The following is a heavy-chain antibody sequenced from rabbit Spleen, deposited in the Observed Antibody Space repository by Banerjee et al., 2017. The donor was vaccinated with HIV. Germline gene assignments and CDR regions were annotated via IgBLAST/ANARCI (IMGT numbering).Heavy chain of an antibody. D-gene: IGHD4-2*01. CDR1: GLDFSSFYW. CDR3: ARDAAGREDFNL. V-gene: IGHV1S45*01. CDR2: IDVTKYGTT. J-gene: IGHJ4*01. Sequence: QEQLEESGGDLVKPGASLTLTCEASGLDFSSFYWICWVRQAPGKGLEWIACIDVTKYGTTYYASWAKGRFTISKTSSTTVTLQMTSLTAADTATYFCARDAAGREDFNLWGPGTLVTVS.